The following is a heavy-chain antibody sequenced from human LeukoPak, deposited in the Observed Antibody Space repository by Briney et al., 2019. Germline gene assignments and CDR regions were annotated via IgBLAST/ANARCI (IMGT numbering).Heavy chain of an antibody. CDR2: ISGSGGST. J-gene: IGHJ5*02. CDR1: GFPFSSYA. CDR3: VKEGYGVFVP. D-gene: IGHD6-13*01. V-gene: IGHV3-23*01. Sequence: GGPLRLSCAASGFPFSSYAMSWVRQAPGKGVEWVSAISGSGGSTYYADSVKGRLTISRDNSKNTLYLQMNSLSAEDTAVYLFVKEGYGVFVPWGQGTLVTVS.